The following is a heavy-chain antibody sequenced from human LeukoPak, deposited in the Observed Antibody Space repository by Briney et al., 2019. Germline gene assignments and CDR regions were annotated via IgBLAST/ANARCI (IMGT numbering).Heavy chain of an antibody. CDR3: ARAGDYDSSGYYHGDYYYGMDV. Sequence: SVKVSCKASGGTFSSYAISWVRQAPGQGLEWMGRIIPILGIANYAQKFQGRVTITADKSTSTAYMELSSLRSEDTAVYYRARAGDYDSSGYYHGDYYYGMDVWGQGTTVTVSS. V-gene: IGHV1-69*04. J-gene: IGHJ6*02. CDR1: GGTFSSYA. D-gene: IGHD3-22*01. CDR2: IIPILGIA.